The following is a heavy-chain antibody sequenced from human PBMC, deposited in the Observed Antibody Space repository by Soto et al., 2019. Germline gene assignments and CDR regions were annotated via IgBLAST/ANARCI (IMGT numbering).Heavy chain of an antibody. J-gene: IGHJ5*02. CDR1: GGSISIGGYY. V-gene: IGHV4-31*03. Sequence: SETLSLTCTVSGGSISIGGYYWSWMRQHPGKGLEWIGYIYYSGSTYYNPSLKSRVTISVDTSKNQFSLKLSSVTAADTAVYYCARQIGYCSGGSCGRLAESNWFDPWGQGTLVTVSS. CDR2: IYYSGST. CDR3: ARQIGYCSGGSCGRLAESNWFDP. D-gene: IGHD2-15*01.